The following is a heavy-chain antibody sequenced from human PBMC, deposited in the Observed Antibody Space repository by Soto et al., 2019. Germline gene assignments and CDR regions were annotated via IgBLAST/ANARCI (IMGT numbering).Heavy chain of an antibody. Sequence: SQTLSLTCAISVDIVSSNSAAWNCIRQSPSRGLEWLGRTYYRSKWYNDYAVSVKGRISINPDTSKNLFSLQLNSVTPEDTAVYYCARDRKGGFVMDVWGQGTTVTVS. CDR1: VDIVSSNSAA. D-gene: IGHD3-16*01. V-gene: IGHV6-1*01. CDR2: TYYRSKWYN. CDR3: ARDRKGGFVMDV. J-gene: IGHJ6*02.